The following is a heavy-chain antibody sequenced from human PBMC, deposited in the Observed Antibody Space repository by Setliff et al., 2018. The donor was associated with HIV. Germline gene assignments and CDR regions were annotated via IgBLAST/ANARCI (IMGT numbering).Heavy chain of an antibody. CDR3: ARVETTVRGATYAMDV. CDR2: MYFSGNA. Sequence: GSLRLSCQGSGFTFISYAMNWVRQAPGKGLEWIGTMYFSGNARISPFFKSRVTISVDTSKNQLSLNLTSVTAADTAVYYCARVETTVRGATYAMDVWGQGTTVTVSS. D-gene: IGHD3-10*01. J-gene: IGHJ6*02. V-gene: IGHV4-59*01. CDR1: GFTFISYA.